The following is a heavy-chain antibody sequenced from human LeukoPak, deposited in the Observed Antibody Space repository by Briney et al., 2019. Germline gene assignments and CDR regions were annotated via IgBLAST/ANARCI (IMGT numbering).Heavy chain of an antibody. Sequence: GGSLRLSCAASGFTFSSYWMSWVRQAPGKGLEWVANIKQDGSEKYYVDSVKGRFTISRDNSKNTLHLQMNDLRVDDTAIYYCATDVGGAMFDYWGQGTLVTVSS. J-gene: IGHJ4*02. CDR3: ATDVGGAMFDY. CDR2: IKQDGSEK. CDR1: GFTFSSYW. D-gene: IGHD3-10*01. V-gene: IGHV3-7*03.